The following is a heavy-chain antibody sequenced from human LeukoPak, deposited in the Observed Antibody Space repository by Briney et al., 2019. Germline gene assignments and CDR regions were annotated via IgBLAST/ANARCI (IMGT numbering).Heavy chain of an antibody. CDR3: ASDENGAFHY. CDR2: ISSSSSYI. V-gene: IGHV3-21*01. Sequence: NPGGSLRPSCAASGFTFRSWSMNWVRQAPGKGLEWVSSISSSSSYIYYADSVKGRFTISRDNAKNSLYLQMNSLRAEDTAVYYCASDENGAFHYWGQGTLVTVSS. J-gene: IGHJ4*02. CDR1: GFTFRSWS. D-gene: IGHD3-10*01.